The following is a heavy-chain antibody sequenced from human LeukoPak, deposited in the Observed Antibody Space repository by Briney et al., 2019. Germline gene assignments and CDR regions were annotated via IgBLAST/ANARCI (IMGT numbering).Heavy chain of an antibody. V-gene: IGHV3-21*01. J-gene: IGHJ4*02. CDR1: EFTFSSYV. Sequence: GGSLRLSCAASEFTFSSYVMAWVRQAPGKGLEWVSTITPGGGTYYADSVKGRFTISRDNAKNSLYLQMNSLRAEDTAVYYCARGARPTDYWGQGTLVTVSS. CDR2: ITPGGGT. CDR3: ARGARPTDY. D-gene: IGHD6-6*01.